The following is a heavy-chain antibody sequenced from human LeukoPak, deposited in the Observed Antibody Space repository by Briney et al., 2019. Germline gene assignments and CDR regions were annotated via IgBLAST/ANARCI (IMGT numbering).Heavy chain of an antibody. CDR3: ARFYYDSRGYWYYFDY. D-gene: IGHD3-22*01. V-gene: IGHV4-59*08. Sequence: SETLSLTCTVSGGSITSDYWSWIRQPPGKGLEWIGYVSYSGSTSYDPSLKSRVTISGDSSKKQFSLKLSSVTAADTAVYYCARFYYDSRGYWYYFDYWGQGTLVTVSS. CDR2: VSYSGST. CDR1: GGSITSDY. J-gene: IGHJ4*02.